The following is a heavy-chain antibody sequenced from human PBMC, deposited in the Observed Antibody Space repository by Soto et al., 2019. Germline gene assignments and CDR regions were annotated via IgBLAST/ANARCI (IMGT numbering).Heavy chain of an antibody. J-gene: IGHJ4*02. CDR3: AKVHSLVREVLPWDY. V-gene: IGHV3-23*01. CDR2: VSGSGGGT. D-gene: IGHD1-26*01. CDR1: GFTFSSFA. Sequence: EVQLLESGGGLVQPGGSLRLSCAASGFTFSSFAMSWVRQVPGKGLEWVSAVSGSGGGTYYADSVKGRFTISRDNSKNMLYLQMNSLRAEDTAVYYCAKVHSLVREVLPWDYWGQGTLVTVSS.